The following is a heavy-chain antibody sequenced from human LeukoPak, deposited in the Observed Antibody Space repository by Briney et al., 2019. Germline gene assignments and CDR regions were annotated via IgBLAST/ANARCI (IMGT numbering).Heavy chain of an antibody. J-gene: IGHJ4*02. V-gene: IGHV5-51*01. CDR2: IYSGDSDI. Sequence: GESLKISCKGSGYRFVSYWIAWVRQMPGKGLEWMGIIYSGDSDIRYSPSFQGQVTISADKSISSAYLQWSSLEASDTAMYYCARSPGYCSRGHCYSDYLDYWGQGTLVTVSS. D-gene: IGHD2-15*01. CDR1: GYRFVSYW. CDR3: ARSPGYCSRGHCYSDYLDY.